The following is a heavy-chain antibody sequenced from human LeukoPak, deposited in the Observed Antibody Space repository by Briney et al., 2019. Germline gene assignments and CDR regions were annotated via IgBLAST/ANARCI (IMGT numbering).Heavy chain of an antibody. CDR1: GGSISSGGYY. Sequence: SQTLSLTCTVSGGSISSGGYYWSWLRQHPGKGLEWIGYIYYSGSTYYNPSLKSRVTISVDTSKNQFSLKLSSVTAADTAVYYCASSWEDYGLDYWGQGTLVTVSS. CDR3: ASSWEDYGLDY. D-gene: IGHD4-17*01. V-gene: IGHV4-31*03. CDR2: IYYSGST. J-gene: IGHJ4*02.